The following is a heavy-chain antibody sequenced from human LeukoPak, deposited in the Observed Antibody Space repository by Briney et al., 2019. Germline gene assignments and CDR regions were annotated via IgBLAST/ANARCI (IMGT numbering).Heavy chain of an antibody. Sequence: SETLSLTCTVSGGSISSGGYYWSWIRQLPGKCLEWIAYIDYSGRTYYNPSLKSRVTISVDTSKNQFSLKMYSVTAADTAVYYCARDPLAYCGADCYSSSYGMDVWGQGTTVTVSS. CDR2: IDYSGRT. D-gene: IGHD2-21*02. J-gene: IGHJ6*02. CDR3: ARDPLAYCGADCYSSSYGMDV. CDR1: GGSISSGGYY. V-gene: IGHV4-31*03.